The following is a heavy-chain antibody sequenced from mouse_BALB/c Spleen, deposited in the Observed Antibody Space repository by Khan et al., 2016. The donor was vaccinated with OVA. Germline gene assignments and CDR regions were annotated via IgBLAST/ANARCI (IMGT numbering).Heavy chain of an antibody. D-gene: IGHD2-4*01. J-gene: IGHJ3*01. Sequence: EVQLQESGPGLVKPSQSLSLTCTVTGYSITSEYAWNWIRQFPGNKLEWMGYINYSGITRLNPSLKSRTSITRDTSKNQFFLQLNSLTTEDTATYYCARKDYYDYDPFPFWGQGTLVTVSA. V-gene: IGHV3-2*02. CDR3: ARKDYYDYDPFPF. CDR1: GYSITSEYA. CDR2: INYSGIT.